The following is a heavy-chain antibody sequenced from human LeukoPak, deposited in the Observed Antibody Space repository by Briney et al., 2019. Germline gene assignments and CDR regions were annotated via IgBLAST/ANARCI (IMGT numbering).Heavy chain of an antibody. D-gene: IGHD2-2*01. Sequence: SVKVSCKASGGTFSSYAISWVRQAPGQGLEWMGGIIPIFGTANYAQKFQGRVTITTDESTSTAYMELSSLRSEDTAVYYCAGVGLDCSSTSCSPNYYYYYMDVWGKGTTVTISS. CDR1: GGTFSSYA. V-gene: IGHV1-69*05. CDR3: AGVGLDCSSTSCSPNYYYYYMDV. CDR2: IIPIFGTA. J-gene: IGHJ6*03.